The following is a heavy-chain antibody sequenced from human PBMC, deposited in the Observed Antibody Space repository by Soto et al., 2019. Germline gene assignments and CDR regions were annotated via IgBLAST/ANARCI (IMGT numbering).Heavy chain of an antibody. D-gene: IGHD7-27*01. J-gene: IGHJ4*02. Sequence: GGSLRLSCAASGFTLNTYSVNWVRQAPGKGLEWISYIRSSGSVTFYAGSVVGRFTISADVAKNSMYLQMNNLRAEDTAVYYCVRDHNWGLDYWGQGTLVTVSS. CDR2: IRSSGSVT. V-gene: IGHV3-48*01. CDR1: GFTLNTYS. CDR3: VRDHNWGLDY.